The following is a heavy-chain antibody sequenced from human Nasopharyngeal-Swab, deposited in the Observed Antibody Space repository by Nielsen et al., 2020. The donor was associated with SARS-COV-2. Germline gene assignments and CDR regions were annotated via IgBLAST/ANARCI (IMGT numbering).Heavy chain of an antibody. J-gene: IGHJ4*02. V-gene: IGHV3-7*03. CDR3: ATARAYNYGPSFDY. D-gene: IGHD5-18*01. CDR1: GLTFSGYW. Sequence: GESLKISCAASGLTFSGYWMSWVRQAPGKGLEWVANIKEDGREKYYVDSVKGRFTISRDNAKNSLSLQMSSLGVEDTAVYYCATARAYNYGPSFDYWGQGTLVTVSS. CDR2: IKEDGREK.